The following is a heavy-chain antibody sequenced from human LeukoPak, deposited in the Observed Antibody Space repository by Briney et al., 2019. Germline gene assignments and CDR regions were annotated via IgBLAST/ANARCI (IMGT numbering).Heavy chain of an antibody. Sequence: PGGSLRLSRAASGFTLSRYWMHSVRQAPGKGLVWVSRINSDGSSTSYADSVKGRFTIYRDNAKNTLSLQMNSLRADDTAVYYCARAHGSESYYSTFDYWGQGALVAVSS. J-gene: IGHJ4*02. CDR2: INSDGSST. CDR1: GFTLSRYW. CDR3: ARAHGSESYYSTFDY. D-gene: IGHD3-10*01. V-gene: IGHV3-74*01.